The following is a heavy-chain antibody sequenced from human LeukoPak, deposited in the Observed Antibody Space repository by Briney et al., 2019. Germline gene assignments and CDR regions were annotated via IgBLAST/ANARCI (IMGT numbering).Heavy chain of an antibody. CDR3: LAAGGY. CDR2: IKPDGSEK. CDR1: GFTFSNFW. V-gene: IGHV3-7*01. J-gene: IGHJ4*02. Sequence: GGSLRLSCAASGFTFSNFWMNWVRQAPGKGLEWVANIKPDGSEKYYVDSVKGRFSISRDNARNLLYLQMNSLRAEDTAVYYCLAAGGYWGQGTLVTVSS. D-gene: IGHD3-10*01.